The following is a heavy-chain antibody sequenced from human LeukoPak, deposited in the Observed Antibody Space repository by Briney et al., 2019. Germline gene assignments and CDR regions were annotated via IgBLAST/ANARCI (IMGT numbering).Heavy chain of an antibody. V-gene: IGHV6-1*01. Sequence: SQTLSLTCDISGDSVSSNSATWNWIRQSPSRGLEWLGRTYYMSKWYNDYAVSVKSRITINPDTSRNQFSLQLSSVTPEDTAVYYCARGLYRYFDLWGRGTLVTVSS. CDR1: GDSVSSNSAT. CDR3: ARGLYRYFDL. CDR2: TYYMSKWYN. J-gene: IGHJ2*01.